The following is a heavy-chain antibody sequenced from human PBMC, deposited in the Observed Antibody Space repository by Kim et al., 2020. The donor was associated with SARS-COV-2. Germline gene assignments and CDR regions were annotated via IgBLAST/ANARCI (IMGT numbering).Heavy chain of an antibody. Sequence: GGSLRLSCSASGFTFSSYAMHWVRQAPGKGLEYVSAISSNGGSTYYADSVKGRFTISRDNSKNTLYLQMSSLRAEDTAVYYCVTDSMVGYDSSGYYYRIPGRGYWGQGTLVTVSS. V-gene: IGHV3-64D*09. CDR3: VTDSMVGYDSSGYYYRIPGRGY. CDR2: ISSNGGST. D-gene: IGHD3-22*01. CDR1: GFTFSSYA. J-gene: IGHJ4*02.